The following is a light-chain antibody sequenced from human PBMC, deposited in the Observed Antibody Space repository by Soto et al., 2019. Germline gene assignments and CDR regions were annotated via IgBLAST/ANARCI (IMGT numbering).Light chain of an antibody. V-gene: IGKV1-39*01. CDR3: QQSYSNSYT. Sequence: DIQMTQSPSSLSASVGDRVTITCRTSQTIVPYLNWYQHKPGRAPELLIYAASSLHSGVTSRVSGSGSGTEVTLPIHSLQPEDFANYYGQQSYSNSYTFGQGTKLEIK. CDR1: QTIVPY. CDR2: AAS. J-gene: IGKJ2*01.